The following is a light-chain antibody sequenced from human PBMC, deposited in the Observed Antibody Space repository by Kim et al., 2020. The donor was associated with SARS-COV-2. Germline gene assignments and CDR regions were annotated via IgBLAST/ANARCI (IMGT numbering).Light chain of an antibody. Sequence: SGESGVPTTWPASPDISNYLAWFQLKPGKAPRLLIYAASALQPGIPARFSGSGSGTDFTLTVTSLQPEDVAAYYCQKCDSAPWTFGQGTKVEIK. CDR2: AAS. CDR1: PDISNY. J-gene: IGKJ1*01. CDR3: QKCDSAPWT. V-gene: IGKV1-27*01.